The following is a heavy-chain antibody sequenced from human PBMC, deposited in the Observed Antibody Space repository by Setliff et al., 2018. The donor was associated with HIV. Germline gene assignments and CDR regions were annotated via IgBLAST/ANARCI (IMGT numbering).Heavy chain of an antibody. CDR2: IYPDDSET. CDR1: GYSFSTYW. V-gene: IGHV5-51*01. CDR3: ARVRDYYFDY. J-gene: IGHJ4*02. Sequence: HGESLKISCKGSGYSFSTYWIAWVRQMPGRGLEWMGIIYPDDSETRYSPSFQGQVNISADKSISTAYLQWSSLKASDTAMYYCARVRDYYFDYWGQGTLVTVSS.